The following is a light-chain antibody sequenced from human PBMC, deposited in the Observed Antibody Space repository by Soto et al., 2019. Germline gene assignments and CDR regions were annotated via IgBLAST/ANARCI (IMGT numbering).Light chain of an antibody. CDR2: AAS. Sequence: DIQMTQSPSSLSASVGDRVTITCRASQGSSNFLAWYQQKPGKVPKLLISAASTLQSGVPSRFSGSGSGTDFTLTITSPQPEDVATYYCQTYSSVITFGQGTRLEIK. CDR1: QGSSNF. V-gene: IGKV1-27*01. J-gene: IGKJ5*01. CDR3: QTYSSVIT.